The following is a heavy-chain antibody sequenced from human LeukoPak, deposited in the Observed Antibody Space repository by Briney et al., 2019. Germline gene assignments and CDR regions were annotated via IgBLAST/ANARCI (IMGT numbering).Heavy chain of an antibody. D-gene: IGHD3-22*01. J-gene: IGHJ3*02. Sequence: GGSLRLSCAASGISVSSNYMSWVRQAPGKGLQWVSVIYVDGSTYYADSVKGRITISRDNSRNSLYLQMNSLRAEDTAVYYCARKTYYYDSSGYYFAFDIWGQGTMVTVSS. CDR1: GISVSSNY. CDR2: IYVDGST. CDR3: ARKTYYYDSSGYYFAFDI. V-gene: IGHV3-66*01.